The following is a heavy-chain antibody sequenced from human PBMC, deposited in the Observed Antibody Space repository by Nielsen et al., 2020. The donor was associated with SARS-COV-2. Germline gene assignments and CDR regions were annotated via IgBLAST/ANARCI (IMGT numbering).Heavy chain of an antibody. J-gene: IGHJ4*02. Sequence: SLKISCAASGFTFDDYAMHWVRQAPGKGLEWVSGISWNGGSIGYADSVKGRFTISRDNSKNTLYLQMNSLKTEDTAVYYCTTDFSYYDYVWGSYPPGYWGQGTLVTVSS. D-gene: IGHD3-16*01. CDR3: TTDFSYYDYVWGSYPPGY. CDR1: GFTFDDYA. V-gene: IGHV3-9*01. CDR2: ISWNGGSI.